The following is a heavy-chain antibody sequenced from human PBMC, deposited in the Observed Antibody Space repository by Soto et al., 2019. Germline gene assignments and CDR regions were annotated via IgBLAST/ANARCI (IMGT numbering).Heavy chain of an antibody. Sequence: EVQLVESGGGLVQPGGSLRLSCAASGFTFSSYSMNWVRQAPGKGLAWVSYISSSSSTIYYADSVKGRFTISRDNAKNSLYLQMNSLRAEDTVVYYCARGRGSVYSSSWSNWFDPWGQGTLVTVSS. J-gene: IGHJ5*02. D-gene: IGHD6-13*01. CDR2: ISSSSSTI. V-gene: IGHV3-48*01. CDR3: ARGRGSVYSSSWSNWFDP. CDR1: GFTFSSYS.